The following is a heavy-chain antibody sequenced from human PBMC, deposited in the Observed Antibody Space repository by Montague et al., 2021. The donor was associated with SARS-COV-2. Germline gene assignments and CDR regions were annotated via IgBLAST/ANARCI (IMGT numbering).Heavy chain of an antibody. Sequence: SRRLSWSASGFTFNKYSMNWVRQAPGKGLEWVSSISTSSLYIYYTDSVKGRFTGARANAKNSVFLEMNSLRVEDTAVYYCARAHSGSYSVGGDAFDLWGRGTLVTVS. D-gene: IGHD5/OR15-5a*01. J-gene: IGHJ3*01. CDR3: ARAHSGSYSVGGDAFDL. V-gene: IGHV3-21*01. CDR2: ISTSSLYI. CDR1: GFTFNKYS.